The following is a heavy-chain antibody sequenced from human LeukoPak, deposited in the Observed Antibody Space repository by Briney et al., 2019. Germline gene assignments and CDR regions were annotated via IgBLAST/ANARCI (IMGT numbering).Heavy chain of an antibody. V-gene: IGHV3-23*01. Sequence: GGSLRLSCAASGFTFSSLSMSWVRQAPGKGLEWVSGISGSGANTFYRDYVKGRFTISRDNSKNTLFLQMNTLRAEDTAIYYCAKNWVDNGRANGFDVWGQGTMVTVSS. D-gene: IGHD1-1*01. CDR3: AKNWVDNGRANGFDV. J-gene: IGHJ3*01. CDR2: ISGSGANT. CDR1: GFTFSSLS.